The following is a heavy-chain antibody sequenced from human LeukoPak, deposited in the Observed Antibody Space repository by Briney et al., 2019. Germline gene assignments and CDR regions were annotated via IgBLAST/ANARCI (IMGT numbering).Heavy chain of an antibody. J-gene: IGHJ6*04. CDR2: ISGSGGST. V-gene: IGHV3-23*01. Sequence: GGSLRLSCAASGFTFSRSWMSWVRQAPGKGLEWVSAISGSGGSTYYADSVKGRFTISRDNSKNTLYLQMNSLRAEDTAVYYCAKQVVAARYYYYGMDVWGKGTTVTVSS. CDR3: AKQVVAARYYYYGMDV. CDR1: GFTFSRSW. D-gene: IGHD2-15*01.